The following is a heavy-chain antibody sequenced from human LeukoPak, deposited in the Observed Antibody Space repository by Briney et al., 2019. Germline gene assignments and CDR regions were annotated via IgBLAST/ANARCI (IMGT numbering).Heavy chain of an antibody. CDR2: IRYDGSRK. J-gene: IGHJ4*02. V-gene: IGHV3-30*02. Sequence: GGSLRLSCAASGFSFSSFGMHWVRQAPGKGLEWVTSIRYDGSRKHYTDSVKGRFTISRDNSKNTLYLQMNSLRDEDTAVYYCAKDYGDFGDSSPYLDHWGQGTLVTVSS. D-gene: IGHD4-17*01. CDR3: AKDYGDFGDSSPYLDH. CDR1: GFSFSSFG.